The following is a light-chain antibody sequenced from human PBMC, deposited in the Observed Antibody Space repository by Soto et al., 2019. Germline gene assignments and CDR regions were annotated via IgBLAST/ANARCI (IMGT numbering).Light chain of an antibody. CDR3: QHYDNRPPA. CDR2: AAS. J-gene: IGKJ4*01. CDR1: QDIKNN. V-gene: IGKV1-33*01. Sequence: SQMTQSPSSLSASVGDRVTITCQANQDIKNNLNWYQQKSGQAPKLLIYAASDLATGVPSRFSGSGSGTDFTFTINSLQPEDIATYYCQHYDNRPPAFGGGTKVDIK.